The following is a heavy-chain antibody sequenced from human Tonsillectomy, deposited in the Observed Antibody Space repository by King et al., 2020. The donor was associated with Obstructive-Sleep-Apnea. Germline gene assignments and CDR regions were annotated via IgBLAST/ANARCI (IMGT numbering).Heavy chain of an antibody. CDR3: AKDRDDLSSGPIDY. J-gene: IGHJ4*02. V-gene: IGHV3-9*01. CDR1: GFTFDDYA. Sequence: VQLVESGGGLVHPGRSLRLSCAASGFTFDDYAMHWVRQAPGKGLEWVSGISWNSGSIGYADCVKGRFTISRDNAKNSLYLQMNSLRAEDTALYYCAKDRDDLSSGPIDYWGQGTLVTVSS. D-gene: IGHD3-22*01. CDR2: ISWNSGSI.